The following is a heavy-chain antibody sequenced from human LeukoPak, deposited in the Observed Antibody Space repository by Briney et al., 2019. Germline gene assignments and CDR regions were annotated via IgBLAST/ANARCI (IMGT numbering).Heavy chain of an antibody. V-gene: IGHV1-2*02. Sequence: ASVKVSCKASGYTFTGYYMHWVRQAPGQGLEWMGWINPNSGGTNYAQMFQGRVTMTRDTSISTAYMEVSRLRSDDTAVYYCATSRNWNDLDFHHWGQGTLVTVSS. CDR3: ATSRNWNDLDFHH. CDR1: GYTFTGYY. D-gene: IGHD1-1*01. CDR2: INPNSGGT. J-gene: IGHJ1*01.